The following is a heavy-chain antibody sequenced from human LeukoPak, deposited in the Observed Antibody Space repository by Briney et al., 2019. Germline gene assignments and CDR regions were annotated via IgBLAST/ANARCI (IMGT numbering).Heavy chain of an antibody. CDR1: GYTFTGYY. V-gene: IGHV1-2*02. J-gene: IGHJ4*02. CDR2: INPNSGGT. D-gene: IGHD6-6*01. Sequence: ASVKVSCKASGYTFTGYYMHWVRQAPGQGLERMGWINPNSGGTNYAQKFQGRVTMTRDTSISTAYMELSRLRSDDTAVYYCARGLIEYSSSFSDYWGQGTLVTVSS. CDR3: ARGLIEYSSSFSDY.